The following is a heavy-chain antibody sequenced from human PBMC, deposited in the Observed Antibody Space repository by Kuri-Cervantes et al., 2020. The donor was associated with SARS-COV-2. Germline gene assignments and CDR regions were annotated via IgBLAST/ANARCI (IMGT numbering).Heavy chain of an antibody. CDR1: GGSFSGYY. CDR3: ARDILSSDSWSGYYRPPGRWFDP. Sequence: GSLRLSCAVYGGSFSGYYWSWTRQPPGKGLEWIGYISYSGNTNYNPSLKSRVTISIDTAKNRFSLKLRSVTAADTAVYYCARDILSSDSWSGYYRPPGRWFDPWGQGTLVTVSS. V-gene: IGHV4-59*01. J-gene: IGHJ5*02. CDR2: ISYSGNT. D-gene: IGHD3-3*01.